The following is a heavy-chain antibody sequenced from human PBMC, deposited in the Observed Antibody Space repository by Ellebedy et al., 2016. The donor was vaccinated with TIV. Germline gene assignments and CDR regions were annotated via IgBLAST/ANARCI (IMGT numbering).Heavy chain of an antibody. CDR3: ARGGLRFGESGGYFDL. CDR1: GYTLTELS. D-gene: IGHD3-10*01. V-gene: IGHV1-69*13. J-gene: IGHJ2*01. CDR2: IIPIFGTA. Sequence: AASVKVSCRVSGYTLTELSMHWVRQAPGKGLEWMGGIIPIFGTANYAQKFQGRVTITADESTSTAYMELSSLRSEDTAVYDCARGGLRFGESGGYFDLWGRGTLVTVSS.